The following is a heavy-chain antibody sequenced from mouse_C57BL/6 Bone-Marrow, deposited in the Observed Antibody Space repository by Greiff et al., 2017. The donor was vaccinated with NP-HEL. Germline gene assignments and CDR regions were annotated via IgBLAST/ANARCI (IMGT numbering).Heavy chain of an antibody. J-gene: IGHJ1*03. CDR3: AREEGVYDGYDGWYFDV. Sequence: EVKLMESEGGLVQPGSSMKLSCTASGLTFSDYYMAWVRPVPEKGLEWVANINYDGSSTYYLDSLKSRFIISRDNAKNILYLQMSSLKSEDTATYYCAREEGVYDGYDGWYFDVWGTGTTVTVSS. V-gene: IGHV5-16*01. D-gene: IGHD2-3*01. CDR1: GLTFSDYY. CDR2: INYDGSST.